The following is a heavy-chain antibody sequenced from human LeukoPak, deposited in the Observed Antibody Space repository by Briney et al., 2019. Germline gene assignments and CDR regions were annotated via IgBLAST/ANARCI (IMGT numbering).Heavy chain of an antibody. CDR2: INHSGST. CDR3: AGPNVASGYYFDH. D-gene: IGHD1-1*01. CDR1: GGSFSGYY. J-gene: IGHJ4*02. V-gene: IGHV4-34*01. Sequence: SETLSLTCAVYGGSFSGYYWSWIRQPPGKGLEWIGEINHSGSTNYNPSLKSRVTISVDTSKNQFSLKPSSVTAADTAVYYCAGPNVASGYYFDHWGQGTLVTVSS.